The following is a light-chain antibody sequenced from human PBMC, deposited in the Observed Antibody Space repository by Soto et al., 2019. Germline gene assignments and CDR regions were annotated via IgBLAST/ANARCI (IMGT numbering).Light chain of an antibody. J-gene: IGKJ4*01. V-gene: IGKV3D-15*01. CDR3: QPYNNWPLT. CDR1: QRVRSN. Sequence: IVMRQSPATXSVSPXERATLSXRASQRVRSNLAWYQHKPGQTPRLLIYDTSTRATGVPTRFSGSRSGAEFTLTINSLQSEDFAVYYCQPYNNWPLTFGGGTKVDI. CDR2: DTS.